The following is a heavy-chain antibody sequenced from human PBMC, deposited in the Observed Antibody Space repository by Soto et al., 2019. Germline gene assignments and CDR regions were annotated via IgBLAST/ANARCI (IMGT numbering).Heavy chain of an antibody. D-gene: IGHD1-26*01. CDR3: ARLLKYSGCRYYYYYYSMDV. V-gene: IGHV4-34*01. CDR1: GGAFSGYY. Sequence: SETLYLTCAVYGGAFSGYYWSCIRQPPGKGLDWIVEINHSGSTNYNPSLKSRVTISVDTSKNQFSLKLSSVTAADTAVYYCARLLKYSGCRYYYYYYSMDVWGQATTVTVSS. J-gene: IGHJ6*02. CDR2: INHSGST.